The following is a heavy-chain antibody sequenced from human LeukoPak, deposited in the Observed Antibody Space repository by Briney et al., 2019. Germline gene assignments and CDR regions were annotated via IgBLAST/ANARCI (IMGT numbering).Heavy chain of an antibody. CDR3: ARGRNTGRQFYFDY. Sequence: GGSLRLSCAASGFTVSSNYMTWVRQAPGKGLEWVSVIHSGDNTYYADSVKGRFTISRDNSKNTLYLQMNSLRAEDTAVYYCARGRNTGRQFYFDYWGQGTLVTVAS. D-gene: IGHD5-18*01. CDR1: GFTVSSNY. V-gene: IGHV3-53*01. J-gene: IGHJ4*02. CDR2: IHSGDNT.